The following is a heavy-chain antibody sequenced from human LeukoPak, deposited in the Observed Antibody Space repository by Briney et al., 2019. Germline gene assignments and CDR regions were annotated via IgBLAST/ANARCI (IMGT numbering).Heavy chain of an antibody. Sequence: PGRSLRLSCAASGFTFSSYGMHWVRQAPGKGLEWVAVISYDGSNKYYADSVKGRFTISRDNSKNTLYLQMNSLRAEDTAVYYCAKGLRYFDWLGGFDYWGQGTLVTVSS. J-gene: IGHJ4*02. V-gene: IGHV3-30*18. CDR3: AKGLRYFDWLGGFDY. CDR1: GFTFSSYG. CDR2: ISYDGSNK. D-gene: IGHD3-9*01.